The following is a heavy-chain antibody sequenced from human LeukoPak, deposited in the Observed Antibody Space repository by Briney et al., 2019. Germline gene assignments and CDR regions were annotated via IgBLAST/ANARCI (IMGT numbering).Heavy chain of an antibody. CDR3: AKDNRRHYTSGPNPDSLH. V-gene: IGHV3-9*01. D-gene: IGHD6-19*01. J-gene: IGHJ4*02. CDR1: GFIFNNYA. Sequence: GGSLRLSCAGSGFIFNNYAMHWVWQPPGKGLEWVSGISWNSGSIDYADSVKDRFTISRDNAKNSLYLQMNSLRVEDTAFYYCAKDNRRHYTSGPNPDSLHWGQGALVTVSS. CDR2: ISWNSGSI.